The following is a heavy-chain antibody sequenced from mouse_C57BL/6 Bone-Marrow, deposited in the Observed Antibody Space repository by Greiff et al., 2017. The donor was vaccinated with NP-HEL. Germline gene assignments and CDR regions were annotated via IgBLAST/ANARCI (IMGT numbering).Heavy chain of an antibody. CDR3: ARYDGYYWYFDV. J-gene: IGHJ1*03. D-gene: IGHD2-3*01. V-gene: IGHV3-6*01. Sequence: EVKLQESGPGLVKPSQSLSLTCSVTGYSITSGYYWNWIRQFPGNKLEWMGYISYDGSNNYNPSLKNRISITRDTSKNQFFLKLNSVTTEDTATYYGARYDGYYWYFDVWGTGTTVTVSS. CDR1: GYSITSGYY. CDR2: ISYDGSN.